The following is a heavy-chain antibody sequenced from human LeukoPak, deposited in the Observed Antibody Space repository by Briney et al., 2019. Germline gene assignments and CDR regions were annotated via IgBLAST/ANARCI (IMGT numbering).Heavy chain of an antibody. CDR2: IYTSGNT. V-gene: IGHV4-4*07. CDR1: GASISNYH. Sequence: SETLCLTCSVSGASISNYHWTWIRQPAEKGLEWVGLIYTSGNTNYNPSLKSRVTISVDKSKNQLSLKLNSVTAADTAVYYCARKDGDYWGQGIMVTVSS. CDR3: ARKDGDY. J-gene: IGHJ4*02.